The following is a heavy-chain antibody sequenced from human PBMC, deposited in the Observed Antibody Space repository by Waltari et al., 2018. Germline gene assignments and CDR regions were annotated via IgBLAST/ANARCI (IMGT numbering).Heavy chain of an antibody. CDR1: GFTFRSHS. Sequence: EVQLVESGGGLVKPGGSLRLSCAASGFTFRSHSMNWVRQAPGKGLEWVSSISSSSTYIYYADSVKGRFTVSRDNAKNSLYLQMNSLRAEDTAVYYCARVLGGYCSTTSCSGFDPWGQGTLVTVSS. V-gene: IGHV3-21*01. CDR3: ARVLGGYCSTTSCSGFDP. D-gene: IGHD2-2*01. J-gene: IGHJ5*02. CDR2: ISSSSTYI.